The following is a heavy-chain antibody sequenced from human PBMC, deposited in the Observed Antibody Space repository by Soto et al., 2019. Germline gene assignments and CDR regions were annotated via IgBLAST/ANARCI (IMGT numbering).Heavy chain of an antibody. Sequence: GGSLRLSCAASGFTFSSYAMSWVRQAPGKGLEWVSAISGSGGSTYYADSVKGRFTISRDNSKNTLYLQMNSLRAEDTAVYYCAKSSSSGYYYDSTPVPPEYYFDYWGQGTLVTVSS. CDR1: GFTFSSYA. D-gene: IGHD3-22*01. CDR3: AKSSSSGYYYDSTPVPPEYYFDY. CDR2: ISGSGGST. V-gene: IGHV3-23*01. J-gene: IGHJ4*02.